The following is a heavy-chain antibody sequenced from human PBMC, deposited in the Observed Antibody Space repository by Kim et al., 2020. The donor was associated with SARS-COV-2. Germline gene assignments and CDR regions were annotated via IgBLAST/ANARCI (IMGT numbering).Heavy chain of an antibody. CDR2: INPSGGST. J-gene: IGHJ4*02. CDR3: ARGSPVYYDILTGYYRDY. D-gene: IGHD3-9*01. V-gene: IGHV1-46*01. CDR1: GYTFTSYY. Sequence: ASVKVSCKASGYTFTSYYMHWVRQAPGQGLECMGIINPSGGSTSYAQKFQGRVTMTRDTSTSTVYMELSSLRSEDTAVYYCARGSPVYYDILTGYYRDYWGQGTLVTVSS.